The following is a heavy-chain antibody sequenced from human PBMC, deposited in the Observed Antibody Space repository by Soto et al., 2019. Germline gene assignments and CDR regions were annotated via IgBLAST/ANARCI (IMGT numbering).Heavy chain of an antibody. V-gene: IGHV3-23*01. CDR2: ISVSGGTT. Sequence: EVHLLESGGGLVQPGGSLRLSCAASGFTFGTSAMSWVRQAPGKGLEWVSIISVSGGTTYYADSVKGRFTISRDNSKNPLYLQMNGLRAEDTAIFYCAKAMSMIRGPIDYWGQGTLVTVSS. CDR3: AKAMSMIRGPIDY. J-gene: IGHJ4*02. CDR1: GFTFGTSA. D-gene: IGHD3-10*01.